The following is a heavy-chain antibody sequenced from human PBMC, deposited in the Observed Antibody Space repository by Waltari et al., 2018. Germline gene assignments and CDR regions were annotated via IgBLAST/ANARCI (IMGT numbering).Heavy chain of an antibody. CDR2: IGGSGIST. D-gene: IGHD6-13*01. Sequence: EVQLLESGGGLVQPGGSLSLYCVASGLTLRRYTRSWVRQAPGTGLEWVSSIGGSGISTYYADSVKGRFTISRDNSKDTLYLQINSLRAEDTAVYYCAKDIAPAGTRYFDYWGQGTLVTVSS. CDR1: GLTLRRYT. J-gene: IGHJ4*02. CDR3: AKDIAPAGTRYFDY. V-gene: IGHV3-23*01.